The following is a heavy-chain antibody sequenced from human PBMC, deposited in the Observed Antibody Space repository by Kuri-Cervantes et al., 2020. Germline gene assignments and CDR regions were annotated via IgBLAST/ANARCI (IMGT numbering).Heavy chain of an antibody. V-gene: IGHV3-7*04. CDR1: GFTFSGYR. J-gene: IGHJ4*02. CDR2: IKRDGSEK. CDR3: ARGYPYDISGN. D-gene: IGHD3-22*01. Sequence: DGSLRLSCGASGFTFSGYRIIWVRQAPGKGLEWVANIKRDGSEKFYVDSVKGRFTISRDNDKNSLDLQMNSLRVQDTGVYYCARGYPYDISGNWGQGTLVTVSS.